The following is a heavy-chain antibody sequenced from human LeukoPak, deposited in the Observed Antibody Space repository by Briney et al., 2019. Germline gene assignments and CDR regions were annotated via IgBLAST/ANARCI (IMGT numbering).Heavy chain of an antibody. CDR2: IKYDGTSK. V-gene: IGHV3-30*04. D-gene: IGHD5-24*01. J-gene: IGHJ4*02. CDR3: ARDHGGYNSAAGAI. CDR1: GFTFSSYA. Sequence: PGGSLRLSCAASGFTFSSYALHWVRQAPGKGLEWVAVIKYDGTSKYYGDTLQGRSTISRENSNHTLYLEMNALRPEDTAVYYCARDHGGYNSAAGAIWGQGTLVTVSS.